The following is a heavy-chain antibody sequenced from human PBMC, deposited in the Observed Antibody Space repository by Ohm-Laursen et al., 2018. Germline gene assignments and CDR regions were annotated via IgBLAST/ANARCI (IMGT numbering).Heavy chain of an antibody. D-gene: IGHD3-3*01. CDR2: ISGSGGST. CDR3: AKDRSITIFGVVWYYFDY. V-gene: IGHV3-23*01. J-gene: IGHJ4*02. Sequence: SLRLSCAASGFTFSSYAMSWVRQAPGKGLEWVSAISGSGGSTYYADSVKGRFTISRDNSKNTLYLQMNSLRAEDTAVYYCAKDRSITIFGVVWYYFDYWSQGTLVTVSS. CDR1: GFTFSSYA.